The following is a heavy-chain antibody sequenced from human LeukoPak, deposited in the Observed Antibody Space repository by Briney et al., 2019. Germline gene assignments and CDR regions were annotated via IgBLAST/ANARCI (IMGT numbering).Heavy chain of an antibody. D-gene: IGHD3-9*01. Sequence: YXMHWVRQAPGKGLEYVSAISSNGGSTYYANSVKGRFTISRDNSNNTLYLQMGSLRAEDMAVYYCARAATTIWDWFDPWGQGTLVTVSS. CDR3: ARAATTIWDWFDP. CDR1: YX. CDR2: ISSNGGST. V-gene: IGHV3-64*01. J-gene: IGHJ5*02.